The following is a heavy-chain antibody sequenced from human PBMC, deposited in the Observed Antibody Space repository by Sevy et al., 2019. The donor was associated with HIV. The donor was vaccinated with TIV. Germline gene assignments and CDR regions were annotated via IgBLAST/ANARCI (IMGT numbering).Heavy chain of an antibody. J-gene: IGHJ4*02. CDR2: IKQDGSVR. D-gene: IGHD6-13*01. V-gene: IGHV3-7*01. CDR3: VRAIAADGSF. CDR1: GFTFSSYA. Sequence: GGSLRLSCAASGFTFSSYAMHWVRQAPGKGLEWVANIKQDGSVRYYVDSVKGRFTISRDNARNLVYLQMNSLRVEDTALYYCVRAIAADGSFWGQGTLVTVSS.